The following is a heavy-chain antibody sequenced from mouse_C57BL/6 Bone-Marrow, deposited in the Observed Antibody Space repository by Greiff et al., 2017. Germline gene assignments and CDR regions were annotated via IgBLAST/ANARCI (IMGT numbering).Heavy chain of an antibody. CDR3: ARLGGLGEDY. Sequence: EVQLVESGGGLVQPGGSLKLSCAASGFTFSDYYMYWVRQTPEKRLEWVAYISNGGGSTYYPDTVKGRFTISRDNAKNTLYLQMSRLKSEDTAMYYCARLGGLGEDYWGQGTTLTVSS. CDR2: ISNGGGST. CDR1: GFTFSDYY. V-gene: IGHV5-12*01. J-gene: IGHJ2*01.